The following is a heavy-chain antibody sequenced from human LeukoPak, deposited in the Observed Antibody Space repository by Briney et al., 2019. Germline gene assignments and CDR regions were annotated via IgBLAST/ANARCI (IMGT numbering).Heavy chain of an antibody. V-gene: IGHV4-38-2*02. CDR2: IYHSGST. CDR3: ARVVGVPAAIYTVFDY. D-gene: IGHD2-2*02. J-gene: IGHJ4*02. CDR1: GYSISSGYY. Sequence: PSETLSLTCTVSGYSISSGYYWGWIRQPPGKGLEWIGSIYHSGSTYYNPSLKSRVTISVDTSKNQFSLKLSSVTAADTAVYYCARVVGVPAAIYTVFDYWGQGTLVTVSS.